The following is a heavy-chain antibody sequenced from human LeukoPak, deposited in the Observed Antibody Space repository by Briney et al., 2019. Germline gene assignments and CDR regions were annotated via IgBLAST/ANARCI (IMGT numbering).Heavy chain of an antibody. CDR2: IDWDDDK. Sequence: SGPALVNPTQTLTLTCTFSGFSLSTSGMCVSWIRQPPGKALEWPALIDWDDDKYYSTSLKTRLTISKDTSKNQVVLTMTNMDPVDTATYYCARIRRYYDFWSGYYYYFDYWGQGTLVTVSS. J-gene: IGHJ4*02. D-gene: IGHD3-3*01. CDR1: GFSLSTSGMC. CDR3: ARIRRYYDFWSGYYYYFDY. V-gene: IGHV2-70*01.